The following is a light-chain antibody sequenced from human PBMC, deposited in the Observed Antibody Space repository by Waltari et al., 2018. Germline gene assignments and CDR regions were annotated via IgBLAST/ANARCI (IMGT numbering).Light chain of an antibody. V-gene: IGKV3-15*01. CDR1: QSVSSN. CDR2: GAS. Sequence: EIVMTQSPATLSVSPGERATLSCRASQSVSSNLAWYQQKPGQAPRLLIYGASTRATGIPAGFSGSGSGTEFTLTISSLQSEDFPVYYCHQYENWPYTFGQGTKLEIK. J-gene: IGKJ2*01. CDR3: HQYENWPYT.